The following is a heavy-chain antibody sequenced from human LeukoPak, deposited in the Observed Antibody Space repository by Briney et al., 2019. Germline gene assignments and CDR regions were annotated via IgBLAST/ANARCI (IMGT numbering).Heavy chain of an antibody. CDR3: ARDRKGYCSGGSCYASFDP. V-gene: IGHV4-59*12. Sequence: SETLSLTCTVSGGSISSYYWSWIRQPPGKGLEWIGYIYYSGSTNYNPSLKSRVTMSVDTSENQFSLKLSSVTAADTAVYYCARDRKGYCSGGSCYASFDPWGQGTLVTVSS. CDR1: GGSISSYY. J-gene: IGHJ5*02. CDR2: IYYSGST. D-gene: IGHD2-15*01.